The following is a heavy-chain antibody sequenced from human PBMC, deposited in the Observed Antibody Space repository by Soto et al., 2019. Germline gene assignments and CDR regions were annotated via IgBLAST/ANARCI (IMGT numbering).Heavy chain of an antibody. V-gene: IGHV3-11*01. D-gene: IGHD5-12*01. CDR2: ISSSDSTI. Sequence: QVLLVESGGGLVKPGGSLRLSCAASGFTFSDYYMNWIRQAPGKGLEWVSSISSSDSTIYYADSVKGRFTISRDNAKSSLFLQMNSLRAEDAAVYYCSWCSYSGYGFYYYYHYMDVWGKGTTVTVSS. CDR3: SWCSYSGYGFYYYYHYMDV. J-gene: IGHJ6*03. CDR1: GFTFSDYY.